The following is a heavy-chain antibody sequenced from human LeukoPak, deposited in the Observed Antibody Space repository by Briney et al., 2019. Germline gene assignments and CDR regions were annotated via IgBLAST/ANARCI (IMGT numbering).Heavy chain of an antibody. Sequence: GGSLRLSCAASGFTFDDYGMSWVRQAPGKGLEWVSYISSSSSTIYYADSVKGRFTISRDNAKNSLYLQMNSLRAEDTAVYYCARADVLRYFDWLPRPYYYYYMDVWGKGTTVTVSS. D-gene: IGHD3-9*01. CDR3: ARADVLRYFDWLPRPYYYYYMDV. CDR2: ISSSSSTI. J-gene: IGHJ6*03. CDR1: GFTFDDYG. V-gene: IGHV3-48*04.